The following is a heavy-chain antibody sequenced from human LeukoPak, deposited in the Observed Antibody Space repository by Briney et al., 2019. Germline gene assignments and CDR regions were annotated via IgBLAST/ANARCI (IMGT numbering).Heavy chain of an antibody. CDR1: GFTFSTYD. Sequence: GGSLRLSCAASGFTFSTYDMHWVRQAPGKGLEWVASMRYDGSNKYYADSAKGRFTVSRDNSKNTLYLQMKSLRAEDTAVYYCAKRPAGGFYYSSMDVWGKGTTVTVSS. CDR3: AKRPAGGFYYSSMDV. V-gene: IGHV3-30*02. CDR2: MRYDGSNK. D-gene: IGHD6-13*01. J-gene: IGHJ6*03.